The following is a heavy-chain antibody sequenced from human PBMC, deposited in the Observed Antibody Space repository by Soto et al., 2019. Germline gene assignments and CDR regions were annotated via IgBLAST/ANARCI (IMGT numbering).Heavy chain of an antibody. CDR3: ARAGLTTLELATMY. J-gene: IGHJ4*02. D-gene: IGHD5-12*01. Sequence: QVQLVQSGAEVKNPGASVKVSCKASRYTFTDYYMHWVRQSPGQGLEWMGWIHPNSGVTKFPQKFQGRVVMTRDTSISTAYMELSRLTSDDTAVYYCARAGLTTLELATMYWGQGTLVTVSS. V-gene: IGHV1-2*02. CDR2: IHPNSGVT. CDR1: RYTFTDYY.